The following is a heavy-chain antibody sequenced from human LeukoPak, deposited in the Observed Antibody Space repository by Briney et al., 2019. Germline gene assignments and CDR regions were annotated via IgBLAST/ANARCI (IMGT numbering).Heavy chain of an antibody. CDR1: GFSLSTSGMC. J-gene: IGHJ6*02. Sequence: SGPALVKPTQTLTLTCTFSGFSLSTSGMCVSWIRQPPGKALEWLARIDWDDEKYYSTSLKTRLTISKDTSKNQVVLTMTNMDPVDTATYYCARGITMVRGVTLPYYYGMDVWGQGTTVTVSS. CDR2: IDWDDEK. V-gene: IGHV2-70*11. D-gene: IGHD3-10*01. CDR3: ARGITMVRGVTLPYYYGMDV.